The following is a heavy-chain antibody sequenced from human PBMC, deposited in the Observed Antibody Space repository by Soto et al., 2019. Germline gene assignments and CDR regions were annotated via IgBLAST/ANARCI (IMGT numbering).Heavy chain of an antibody. V-gene: IGHV3-33*01. CDR3: AREGGVSGVDY. Sequence: QVQLVESGGGVVQPGRSLRLSCAASGFTFSSYGMHWVRQAPGKGLEWVAVIWYDGSNKYYADSVKGRFTISRDNSKNTLYLQMNSRRAEDTAVYYCAREGGVSGVDYWGQGTLVTVSS. CDR2: IWYDGSNK. J-gene: IGHJ4*02. D-gene: IGHD1-26*01. CDR1: GFTFSSYG.